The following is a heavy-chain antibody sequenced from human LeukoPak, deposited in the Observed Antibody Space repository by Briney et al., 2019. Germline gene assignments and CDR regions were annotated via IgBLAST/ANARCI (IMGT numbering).Heavy chain of an antibody. J-gene: IGHJ6*02. CDR3: ARDSGYYDFWSGYYHYYYGMDV. CDR2: INPSGGST. D-gene: IGHD3-3*01. Sequence: ASVKVSCKASGYTFTGYYMHWVRQAPGQGLEWMGIINPSGGSTSYAQKFQGRVPMTRDTSTSTVYMELSSLRSEDTAVYYCARDSGYYDFWSGYYHYYYGMDVWGQGTTVTVSS. V-gene: IGHV1-46*01. CDR1: GYTFTGYY.